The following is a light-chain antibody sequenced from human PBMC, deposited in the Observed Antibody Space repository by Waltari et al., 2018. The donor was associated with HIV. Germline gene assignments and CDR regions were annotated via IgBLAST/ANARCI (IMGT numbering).Light chain of an antibody. CDR3: QQYKRWT. Sequence: DIQMTQSPSTLSASVGDRVTITCRASQSISSWLAWYQQKPGKAPKLMIYDASSLESGVPSRCSGSGSGTELTLTISSLQPDDGATDYGQQYKRWTCGQGSKVE. CDR1: QSISSW. V-gene: IGKV1-5*01. CDR2: DAS. J-gene: IGKJ1*01.